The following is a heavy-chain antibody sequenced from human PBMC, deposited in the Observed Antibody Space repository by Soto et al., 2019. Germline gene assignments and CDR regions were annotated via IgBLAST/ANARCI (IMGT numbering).Heavy chain of an antibody. Sequence: GGSLRLSCAVSGFTFSNYWMTWVRQAPGKGLEWVAYMNQDGSQIYYVDSLRGRFTISRDNAKNSLYLQMNSLRVDDTAVYYCARDRGTNNPDYWGQGTPVTVSS. CDR2: MNQDGSQI. J-gene: IGHJ4*02. CDR3: ARDRGTNNPDY. CDR1: GFTFSNYW. D-gene: IGHD1-1*01. V-gene: IGHV3-7*01.